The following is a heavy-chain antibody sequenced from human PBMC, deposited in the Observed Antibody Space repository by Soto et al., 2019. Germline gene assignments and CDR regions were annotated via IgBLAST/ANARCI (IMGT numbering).Heavy chain of an antibody. Sequence: ASVKVSCKASGYTFTDYYMYWVRQAPGQGLEWMGWMNPNSGGTKYAQKFQGRVTMTRDTSISTAYMEVSRLRYDDTAVYYCARDAGDTAMVYYYGMDVWGQGTTVTVSS. J-gene: IGHJ6*02. CDR2: MNPNSGGT. V-gene: IGHV1-2*02. CDR3: ARDAGDTAMVYYYGMDV. CDR1: GYTFTDYY. D-gene: IGHD5-18*01.